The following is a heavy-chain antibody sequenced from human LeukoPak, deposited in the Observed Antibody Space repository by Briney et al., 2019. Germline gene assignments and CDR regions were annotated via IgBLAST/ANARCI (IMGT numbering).Heavy chain of an antibody. J-gene: IGHJ4*02. CDR1: GFTFSSYA. V-gene: IGHV3-23*01. CDR2: ISGSGGST. CDR3: ANHGNSGYQDNDY. D-gene: IGHD5-12*01. Sequence: QSGGSLRLSCAASGFTFSSYAMSWVRQAPGKGLEWVSVISGSGGSTYYADSVKGRFTISRDNSKNTLYLQMNSLRAEDTAVYYCANHGNSGYQDNDYWGQGTPVTVSS.